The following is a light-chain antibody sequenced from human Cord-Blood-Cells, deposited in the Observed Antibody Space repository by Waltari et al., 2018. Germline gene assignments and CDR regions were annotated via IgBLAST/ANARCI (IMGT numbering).Light chain of an antibody. CDR3: CSYAGSYTLV. V-gene: IGLV2-11*01. Sequence: QSALTQPRSVSGSPGQSGTISCTGTSSAVGGDNYVSWYQQHPGKAPKLMIYDVSKRPSGVPDRFSGSKSGNTASLTISGLQAEDEADYYCCSYAGSYTLVFGGGTKLTVL. J-gene: IGLJ2*01. CDR2: DVS. CDR1: SSAVGGDNY.